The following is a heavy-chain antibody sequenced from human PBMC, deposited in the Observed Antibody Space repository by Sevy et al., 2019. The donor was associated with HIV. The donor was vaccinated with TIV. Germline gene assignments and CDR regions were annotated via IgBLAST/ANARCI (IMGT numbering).Heavy chain of an antibody. CDR2: ISAYNGNT. D-gene: IGHD6-13*01. Sequence: ASVKVSCKASGYTFTSYGISWVRQAPGQGLEWMGWISAYNGNTNYAQKLQGRVTMTTDTSTSTAYMELRSRRSEDTAVYYCARDSVAAAAGTGRGRDWGQGTLVTVSS. J-gene: IGHJ4*02. V-gene: IGHV1-18*04. CDR3: ARDSVAAAAGTGRGRD. CDR1: GYTFTSYG.